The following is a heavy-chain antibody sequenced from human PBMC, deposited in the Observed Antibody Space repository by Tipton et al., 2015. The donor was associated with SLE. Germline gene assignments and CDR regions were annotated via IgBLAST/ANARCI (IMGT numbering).Heavy chain of an antibody. J-gene: IGHJ6*04. D-gene: IGHD2-2*01. Sequence: SLRLSCAASGFTFSDYYMSWVRQAPGKGLEWVSYICSSGSSTYYADSVKGRFTISRDNAKNSLYLQMNSLRAEDTAVYYCARGGARPAAISPLATGSSAWFMDVWGTGTTVSVS. CDR2: ICSSGSST. CDR1: GFTFSDYY. V-gene: IGHV3-11*01. CDR3: ARGGARPAAISPLATGSSAWFMDV.